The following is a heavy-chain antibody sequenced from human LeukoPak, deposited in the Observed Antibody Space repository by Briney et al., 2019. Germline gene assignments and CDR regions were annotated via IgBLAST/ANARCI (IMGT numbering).Heavy chain of an antibody. V-gene: IGHV3-9*01. CDR2: ISWNSGSI. CDR1: GFTFDDYA. D-gene: IGHD1-26*01. Sequence: PGGSLRLSCAASGFTFDDYAMHWVRQAPGKGLEWVSGISWNSGSIGYADSVKGRFTISRDNAKNSLYLQMNSLRAEDTAVYYCASSPRGLVPLDYWGQGTLVTVSS. CDR3: ASSPRGLVPLDY. J-gene: IGHJ4*02.